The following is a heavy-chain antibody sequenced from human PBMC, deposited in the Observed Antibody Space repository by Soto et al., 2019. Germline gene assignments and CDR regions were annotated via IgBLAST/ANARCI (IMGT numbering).Heavy chain of an antibody. J-gene: IGHJ6*02. Sequence: GGSLRLSCAASGFTFSNAWMNWVRQAPGKGLEWVGRIKSKTDGGTTDYAAPVKGRFTISRDDSKNTLYLQMNSLKTEDTAVYYCTTDREKLWFGEGYYYGMDVWGQGTTVTVSS. CDR3: TTDREKLWFGEGYYYGMDV. CDR2: IKSKTDGGTT. CDR1: GFTFSNAW. V-gene: IGHV3-15*07. D-gene: IGHD3-10*01.